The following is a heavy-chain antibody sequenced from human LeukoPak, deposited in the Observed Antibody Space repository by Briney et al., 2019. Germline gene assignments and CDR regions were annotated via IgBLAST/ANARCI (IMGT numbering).Heavy chain of an antibody. CDR3: AKSRVRYSLDYFDY. V-gene: IGHV3-23*01. Sequence: PGGSLRLSCAASGFTFNIYAISWVRQAPGKGLEWVATITNSGDKTFYADSVKGRFTISRDNSENTLYLQMNSLRAADTAVYYCAKSRVRYSLDYFDYWGQGTPVTVPS. D-gene: IGHD5-18*01. CDR1: GFTFNIYA. J-gene: IGHJ4*02. CDR2: ITNSGDKT.